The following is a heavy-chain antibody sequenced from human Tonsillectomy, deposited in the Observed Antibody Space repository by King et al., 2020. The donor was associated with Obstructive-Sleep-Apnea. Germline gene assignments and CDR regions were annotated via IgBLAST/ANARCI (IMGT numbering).Heavy chain of an antibody. CDR2: MYYSGNT. J-gene: IGHJ4*02. CDR1: GDSINNYY. Sequence: VQLQESGPGLVKPSETLSLTCTVSGDSINNYYWSWIRQPPGKGLEWIGYMYYSGNTNYNPSLKSRVTISADTSKIQFSLILSSVTAADTAVYYCARHRGVEDYGGYGDYFDYWGQGALVTVSS. V-gene: IGHV4-59*08. D-gene: IGHD5-12*01. CDR3: ARHRGVEDYGGYGDYFDY.